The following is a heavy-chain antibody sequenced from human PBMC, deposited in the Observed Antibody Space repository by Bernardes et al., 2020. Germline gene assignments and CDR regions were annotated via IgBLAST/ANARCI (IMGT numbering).Heavy chain of an antibody. CDR1: GFTFSSYA. CDR2: ISGSGGST. V-gene: IGHV3-23*01. D-gene: IGHD3-3*01. J-gene: IGHJ4*02. Sequence: GGSLRLSCAASGFTFSSYAMSWVRQAPGKGLEWVSAISGSGGSTYYADSVKGRFTISRDNSKNTLYLQMNSLRAEDTAVYYCAKDTVFVIFGVVMGFDYWGQGTLVTVSS. CDR3: AKDTVFVIFGVVMGFDY.